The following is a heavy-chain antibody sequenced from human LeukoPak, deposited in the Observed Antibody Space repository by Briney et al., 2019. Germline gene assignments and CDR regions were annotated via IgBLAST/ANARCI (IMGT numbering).Heavy chain of an antibody. J-gene: IGHJ3*02. CDR3: VRTRLSDYIVPAADRADDAWDM. V-gene: IGHV4-39*07. Sequence: RTSETLSLTCTVSGGSISSSRYYWGWIRQPPGKGLEWIGSIHYSGRTYHNPSLKSRVTVSVDTSENQFSLKLSSVAAADTAVYFCVRTRLSDYIVPAADRADDAWDMWGQGTMVTVSS. CDR1: GGSISSSRYY. D-gene: IGHD2-2*01. CDR2: IHYSGRT.